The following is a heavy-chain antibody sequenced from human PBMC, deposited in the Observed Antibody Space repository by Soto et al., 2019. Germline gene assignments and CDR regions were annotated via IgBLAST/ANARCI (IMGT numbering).Heavy chain of an antibody. CDR1: GFTFSSYA. V-gene: IGHV3-30-3*01. Sequence: QVQLVESGGGVVQPGRSLRLSCAASGFTFSSYAMHWVRQAPGKGLEWVAVISYDGSNKYYADSVKGRFTISRDNSKNTLYLQMNSLRAEDPAVYYCARDSGRYFSGAFDIWGQGTMVTVSS. CDR2: ISYDGSNK. CDR3: ARDSGRYFSGAFDI. D-gene: IGHD1-26*01. J-gene: IGHJ3*02.